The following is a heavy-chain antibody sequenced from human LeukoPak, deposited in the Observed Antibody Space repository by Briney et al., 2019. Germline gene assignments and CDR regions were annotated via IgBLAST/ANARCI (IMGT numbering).Heavy chain of an antibody. CDR1: GITFSSYA. V-gene: IGHV3-30*04. J-gene: IGHJ4*02. D-gene: IGHD2-2*01. Sequence: GGSLRLSCAASGITFSSYAMHWVRQAPGKGLEWVAVISYYGSNKYYADSVKGRFTISRDNSKNTLYLQMNSLRAEDTAVYYCARVMGRYCSSTNCYVDYWGQGTLVTVSS. CDR3: ARVMGRYCSSTNCYVDY. CDR2: ISYYGSNK.